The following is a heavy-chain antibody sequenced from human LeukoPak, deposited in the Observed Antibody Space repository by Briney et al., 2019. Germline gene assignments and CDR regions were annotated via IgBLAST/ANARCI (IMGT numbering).Heavy chain of an antibody. J-gene: IGHJ6*02. V-gene: IGHV6-1*01. CDR3: ARALRGEWLLDYYYGMDV. Sequence: SQTLSLTCAISGDSVSSNSAAWNWIRQFPSRGLEWLGRTYYRSKWYNDYAVSVKSRITINPDTSKNQFSLQLNSVTPEDTAVYYCARALRGEWLLDYYYGMDVWGQGTTVTVSS. CDR2: TYYRSKWYN. D-gene: IGHD3-3*01. CDR1: GDSVSSNSAA.